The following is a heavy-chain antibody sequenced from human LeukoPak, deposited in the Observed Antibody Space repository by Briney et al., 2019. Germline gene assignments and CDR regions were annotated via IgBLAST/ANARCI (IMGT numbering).Heavy chain of an antibody. CDR2: IIPIFGTA. Sequence: KVSCKASGGTFSSYAISWVRQAPGQGLEWMGGIIPIFGTANYAQKFQGRVTITADESTSTAYMELCSLRSEDTAVYYCARGDRKFWGSYRPWGQGTLVTVSS. V-gene: IGHV1-69*01. CDR3: ARGDRKFWGSYRP. CDR1: GGTFSSYA. D-gene: IGHD3-16*02. J-gene: IGHJ5*02.